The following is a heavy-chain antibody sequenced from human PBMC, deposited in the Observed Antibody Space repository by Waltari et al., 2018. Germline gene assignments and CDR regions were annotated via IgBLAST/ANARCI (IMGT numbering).Heavy chain of an antibody. Sequence: QVQLQQWGAGLLSPSETLSLTCAVYGGSFSGYYWTWIRQPPGKGLEWIGEINHSGRTNHNPSLKGRVTRSIDTPRNQCSLKLSSVTAADTAVYYCARGRGYSVVVRGVDTGFCWFDPWGQGTLVTVSS. CDR2: INHSGRT. CDR1: GGSFSGYY. V-gene: IGHV4-34*01. J-gene: IGHJ5*02. D-gene: IGHD3-10*01. CDR3: ARGRGYSVVVRGVDTGFCWFDP.